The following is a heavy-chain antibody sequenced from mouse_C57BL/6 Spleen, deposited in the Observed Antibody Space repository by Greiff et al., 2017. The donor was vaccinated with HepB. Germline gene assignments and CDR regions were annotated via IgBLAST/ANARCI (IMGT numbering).Heavy chain of an antibody. D-gene: IGHD1-1*02. CDR3: ARGWGFAY. CDR1: GYSITSGYY. J-gene: IGHJ3*01. Sequence: EVQLQESGPGLVKPSQSLSLTCSVTGYSITSGYYWNWIRQFPGNKLEWMGYISYDGSNNYNPSLKNRISITRDTSKNQFFLKLNSVTTEDTATYCCARGWGFAYWGQGTLVTVSA. CDR2: ISYDGSN. V-gene: IGHV3-6*01.